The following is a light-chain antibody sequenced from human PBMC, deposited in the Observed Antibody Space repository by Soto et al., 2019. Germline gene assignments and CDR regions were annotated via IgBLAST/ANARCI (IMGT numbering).Light chain of an antibody. CDR1: QGVSGW. V-gene: IGKV1-5*01. CDR3: QQYDTFSGT. J-gene: IGKJ1*01. Sequence: DIQMSQSPSTLSASTCRASQGVSGWLAWYQQKPGEAPKLLIYEASALPRGVPSRFSGSGSGTKFTLTIASLQPDDFATYYCQQYDTFSGTFGPGT. CDR2: EAS.